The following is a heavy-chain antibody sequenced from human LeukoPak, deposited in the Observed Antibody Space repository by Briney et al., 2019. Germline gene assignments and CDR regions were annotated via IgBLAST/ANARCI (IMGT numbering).Heavy chain of an antibody. CDR2: IIPILGIA. CDR3: ARYCSSASCYTLNTGAYYYYGMDV. CDR1: GGTFSSYT. V-gene: IGHV1-69*02. J-gene: IGHJ6*02. Sequence: ASVKVSCKASGGTFSSYTISWVRQAPGQGLEWMGRIIPILGIANYAQKFQGRVTITADKSTSTAYMELSSLRSEDTAVYYCARYCSSASCYTLNTGAYYYYGMDVWGQGTTVTVSS. D-gene: IGHD2-2*02.